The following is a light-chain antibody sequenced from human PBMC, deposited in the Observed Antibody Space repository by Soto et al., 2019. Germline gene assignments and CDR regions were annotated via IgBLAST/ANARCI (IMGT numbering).Light chain of an antibody. V-gene: IGLV2-14*03. CDR2: DVT. CDR1: SSDIGSYNY. CDR3: SSPRSSSFYV. Sequence: QSALTQPASVSGAPGQSITISCTGTSSDIGSYNYVSWYQQHPGQAPKLMIYDVTNRPSGVSNRFSGSQSGNTASLTISGLQAEDEADYYCSSPRSSSFYVFGTGTKLTVL. J-gene: IGLJ1*01.